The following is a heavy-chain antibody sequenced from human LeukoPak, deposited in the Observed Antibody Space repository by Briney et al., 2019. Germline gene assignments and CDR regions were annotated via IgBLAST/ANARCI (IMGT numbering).Heavy chain of an antibody. V-gene: IGHV4-39*01. CDR3: ARGFAVDSTDYRYRYYHYMDA. CDR2: FDFDRST. J-gene: IGHJ6*03. Sequence: SETLSLTCTVSDGSISRSSYYWGWIRQPPGKGLEWIVIFDFDRSTYYNPSLKSRLTISVDTSKTQFSLRLSSVTAADTALYFCARGFAVDSTDYRYRYYHYMDAWGKGTTVTVSS. CDR1: DGSISRSSYY. D-gene: IGHD3-16*02.